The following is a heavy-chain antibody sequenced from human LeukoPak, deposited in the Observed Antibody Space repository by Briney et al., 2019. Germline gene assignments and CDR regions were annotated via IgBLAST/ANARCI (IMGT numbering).Heavy chain of an antibody. CDR2: IHNSGRT. J-gene: IGHJ4*02. D-gene: IGHD1-14*01. V-gene: IGHV4-59*08. CDR3: AKHGTISSESYFDY. CDR1: GGSVSSYY. Sequence: SETLSLTCSVSGGSVSSYYWSWIRQSPGKGLEWIGYIHNSGRTNYNPSLKSRVTGFVDTSKNQVSLRLSSVTAADTAVYYCAKHGTISSESYFDYWGQGALVTVSS.